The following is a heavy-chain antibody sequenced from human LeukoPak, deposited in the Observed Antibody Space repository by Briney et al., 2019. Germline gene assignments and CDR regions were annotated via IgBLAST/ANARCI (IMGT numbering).Heavy chain of an antibody. J-gene: IGHJ4*02. CDR3: AKAGDYSSSWSRWYFDY. V-gene: IGHV3-23*01. CDR2: VSDTGSST. D-gene: IGHD6-13*01. CDR1: GFTFSSSA. Sequence: GGSLRLSCAASGFTFSSSAMSWVRQAPGKGLEWVSTVSDTGSSTYYADSVKGRFTISRDNSKNTLYLQMNSLRAEDTAVYYCAKAGDYSSSWSRWYFDYWGQGTLVTVSS.